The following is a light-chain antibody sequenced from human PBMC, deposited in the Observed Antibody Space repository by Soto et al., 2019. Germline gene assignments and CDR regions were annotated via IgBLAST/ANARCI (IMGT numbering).Light chain of an antibody. CDR1: QSVLYSSINKNY. CDR3: QQYFSAPLT. J-gene: IGKJ3*01. CDR2: WAS. V-gene: IGKV4-1*01. Sequence: DIVMTQSPDSLAVSLGERATINCKSSQSVLYSSINKNYLAWYQQKPGQPPRLLIYWASGRESGVPDRFSGSGSGTDFTLTISSLQAEDVAVYYCQQYFSAPLTFGPGTKVDIK.